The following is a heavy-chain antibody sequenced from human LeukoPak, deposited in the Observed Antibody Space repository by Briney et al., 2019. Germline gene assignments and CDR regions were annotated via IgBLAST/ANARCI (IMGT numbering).Heavy chain of an antibody. D-gene: IGHD6-19*01. Sequence: GGSLRLSCATSGFTFGSYAMTWVRQAPGKGLEWVSGITGVGGTPYYADSVKGRFTISRDNSKNTLYLQMNSLRAEDTAVYYCARPRSSGWYHDYWGQGTLVTVSS. J-gene: IGHJ4*02. CDR1: GFTFGSYA. CDR2: ITGVGGTP. CDR3: ARPRSSGWYHDY. V-gene: IGHV3-23*01.